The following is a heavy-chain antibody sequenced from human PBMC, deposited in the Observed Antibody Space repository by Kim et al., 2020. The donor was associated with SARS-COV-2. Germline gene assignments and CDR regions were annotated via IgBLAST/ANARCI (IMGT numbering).Heavy chain of an antibody. Sequence: ASVKVSCKASGYTFTSYGISWVRQAPGQGLEWMGWISAYNGNTNYAQKLQGRVTMTTDTSTSTAYMELRSLRSDDTAVYYCAREIWFGEPDDAFDIWGQGTMVTVSS. CDR2: ISAYNGNT. V-gene: IGHV1-18*04. CDR1: GYTFTSYG. CDR3: AREIWFGEPDDAFDI. J-gene: IGHJ3*02. D-gene: IGHD3-10*01.